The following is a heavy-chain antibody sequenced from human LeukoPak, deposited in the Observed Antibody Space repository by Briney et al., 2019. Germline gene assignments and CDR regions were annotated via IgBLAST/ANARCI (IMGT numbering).Heavy chain of an antibody. Sequence: QSGGSLRLSCAASGFTFDDYAMHWVRQAPGKGLEWVSGISWNSGSIGYADSVKGRFTISRDNAKNSLYLQMNSLRAEDTALYYCARDATAPGEAVDKGDVVIWGQGTMVTVSS. CDR2: ISWNSGSI. J-gene: IGHJ3*02. D-gene: IGHD5-12*01. CDR1: GFTFDDYA. CDR3: ARDATAPGEAVDKGDVVI. V-gene: IGHV3-9*01.